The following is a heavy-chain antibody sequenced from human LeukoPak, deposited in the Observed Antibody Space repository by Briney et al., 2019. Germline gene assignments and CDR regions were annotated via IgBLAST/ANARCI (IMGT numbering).Heavy chain of an antibody. D-gene: IGHD3-10*01. CDR2: IRNDGSDK. J-gene: IGHJ4*02. V-gene: IGHV3-30*02. CDR3: ANEWLHVSGSYKANN. Sequence: GGSLRLSCAASGFTFSSYGMHWVCHAPGKGLELVGVIRNDGSDKYHADSVKGRFTISRDNSKNTLYLQMNSLRTEDTAVYYCANEWLHVSGSYKANNWGQGTLVTVSS. CDR1: GFTFSSYG.